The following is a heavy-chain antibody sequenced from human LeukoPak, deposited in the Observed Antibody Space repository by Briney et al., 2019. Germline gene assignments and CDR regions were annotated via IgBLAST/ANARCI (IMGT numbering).Heavy chain of an antibody. Sequence: GASVKVSCKASGGTFSSYTISWVRQAPGQGLEWMGRIIPILGIANYAQKLQGRVTITADKSTSTAYMELSSLRSEDTAVYYCARPYCSSTSCYRGWFDPWGQGTLVTVSS. CDR1: GGTFSSYT. V-gene: IGHV1-69*02. CDR3: ARPYCSSTSCYRGWFDP. CDR2: IIPILGIA. J-gene: IGHJ5*02. D-gene: IGHD2-2*02.